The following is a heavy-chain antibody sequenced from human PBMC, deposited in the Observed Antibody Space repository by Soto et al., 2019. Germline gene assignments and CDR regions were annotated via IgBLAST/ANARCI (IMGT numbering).Heavy chain of an antibody. D-gene: IGHD3-22*01. CDR3: ARAYYYDSSGYLGYFDY. V-gene: IGHV1-69*01. Sequence: QVQLVQSGAEVKKPGSSVKVSCKASGGTFSSYAISWVRQAPGQGLEWMGGIIPIFGTANYAQKFQGRVTITADEYTSTAYMELSSLRSEDTAVYYCARAYYYDSSGYLGYFDYWGQGTLVTVSS. CDR2: IIPIFGTA. J-gene: IGHJ4*02. CDR1: GGTFSSYA.